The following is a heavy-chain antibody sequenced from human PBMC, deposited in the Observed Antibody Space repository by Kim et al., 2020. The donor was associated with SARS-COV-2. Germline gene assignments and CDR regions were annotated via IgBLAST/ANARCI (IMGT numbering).Heavy chain of an antibody. D-gene: IGHD6-13*01. V-gene: IGHV3-13*01. J-gene: IGHJ3*02. CDR1: GFTFSSYA. CDR3: ARGYSSSWYWAFDT. Sequence: GGSLRLSCAASGFTFSSYAMHWVRQATGKALEWVSAIGTAGDTYYPGSVKGQFTISRENAKNSLSLQMNSLRAGDTSVYYCARGYSSSWYWAFDTWGQGT. CDR2: IGTAGDT.